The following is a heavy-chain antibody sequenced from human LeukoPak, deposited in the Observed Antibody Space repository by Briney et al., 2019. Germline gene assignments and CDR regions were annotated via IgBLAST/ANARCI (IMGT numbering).Heavy chain of an antibody. Sequence: ASVKVSCKASGYTFTSYDINWVRQATGQGLEWMGWMNPNSGNTGYAQKFQDRVTMTRNTSISTAYMELSSLRSEDTAVYYCARGRRDNRQFDYWGQGTLVTVSS. CDR2: MNPNSGNT. V-gene: IGHV1-8*01. CDR3: ARGRRDNRQFDY. CDR1: GYTFTSYD. J-gene: IGHJ4*02. D-gene: IGHD1-1*01.